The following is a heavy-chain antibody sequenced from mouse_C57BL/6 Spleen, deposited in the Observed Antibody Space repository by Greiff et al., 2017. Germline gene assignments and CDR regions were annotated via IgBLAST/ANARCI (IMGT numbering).Heavy chain of an antibody. CDR1: GYAFSSSW. D-gene: IGHD1-1*01. J-gene: IGHJ1*03. V-gene: IGHV1-82*01. CDR3: ARTTTGVPDWYFDV. CDR2: IYPGDGDT. Sequence: VQLQQSGPELVKPGASVKISCKASGYAFSSSWMNWVKQRPGKGLEWIGRIYPGDGDTNYNGKFKGKATLTADKSSSTAYMQLSSLTSEDSAVYFCARTTTGVPDWYFDVWGTGTTVTVSS.